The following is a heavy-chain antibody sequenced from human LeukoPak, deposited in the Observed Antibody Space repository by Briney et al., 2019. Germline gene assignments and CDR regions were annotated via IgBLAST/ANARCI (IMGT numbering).Heavy chain of an antibody. D-gene: IGHD2-15*01. CDR3: ARVVDIVVVVAATPISYWYFDL. J-gene: IGHJ2*01. CDR1: GGSISSSNW. Sequence: SGTLSLTCAVSGGSISSSNWWSWVRQPPGKGLEWIGEIYHSGSTNYNPSLKSRVTISVGKSKNQFSLKLSSVTAADTAVYYCARVVDIVVVVAATPISYWYFDLWGRGTLVTVSS. CDR2: IYHSGST. V-gene: IGHV4-4*02.